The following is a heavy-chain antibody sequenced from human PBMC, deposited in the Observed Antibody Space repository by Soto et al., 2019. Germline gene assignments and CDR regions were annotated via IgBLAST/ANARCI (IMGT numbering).Heavy chain of an antibody. D-gene: IGHD4-17*01. V-gene: IGHV1-69*04. J-gene: IGHJ4*02. CDR3: AREETTVVTRRVLDY. Sequence: SVKVSCKASGGTFSSYTISWVRQAPGQGLEWMGRIIPILGIANYAQKFQGRVTITADKSTSTAYMELSSLRSEDTAVYYCAREETTVVTRRVLDYWRQGTLDTVSS. CDR1: GGTFSSYT. CDR2: IIPILGIA.